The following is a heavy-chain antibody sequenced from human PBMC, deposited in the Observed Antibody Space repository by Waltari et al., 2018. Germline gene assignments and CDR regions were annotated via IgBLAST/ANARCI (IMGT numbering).Heavy chain of an antibody. CDR2: IHPSGST. CDR3: ARGRDPYKGGSL. D-gene: IGHD1-1*01. CDR1: GGSFNGYY. V-gene: IGHV4-34*01. Sequence: QVQLQQWGAGLLKPSETLSLTCAVYGGSFNGYYLSWTRQPPGKGLEWLGEIHPSGSTAYNPSLTSRVTISGDMSKNQFSLKLTSVTAADTAVYFCARGRDPYKGGSLWGLGTLVTVSS. J-gene: IGHJ4*02.